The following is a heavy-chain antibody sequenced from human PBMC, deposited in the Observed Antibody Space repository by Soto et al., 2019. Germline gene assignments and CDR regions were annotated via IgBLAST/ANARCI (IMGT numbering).Heavy chain of an antibody. J-gene: IGHJ3*02. CDR2: ISHSGST. CDR1: GGSISSYY. Sequence: SETLSLTCTVSGGSISSYYWSWIRQHPGTGLEWIGHISHSGSTYYNPSLKSRVTISVDRSKNQFSLKLNSVTAADTAVYYCARAPFRDYYDSSGYPNDAFDIWGQGTMVTVSS. D-gene: IGHD3-22*01. CDR3: ARAPFRDYYDSSGYPNDAFDI. V-gene: IGHV4-59*12.